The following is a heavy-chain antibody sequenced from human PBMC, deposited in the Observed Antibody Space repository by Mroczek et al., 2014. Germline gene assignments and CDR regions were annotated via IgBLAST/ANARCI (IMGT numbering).Heavy chain of an antibody. CDR1: GGSFSGYY. J-gene: IGHJ4*02. D-gene: IGHD3-22*01. CDR2: INHSGST. Sequence: QVQLQQWGAGLLKPSETLSLTCAVYGGSFSGYYWSWIRQPPGKGLEWIGEINHSGSTNYNPSLKSRVTISVDTSKNQFSLKLSSVTAADTAVYYCASRPSSGYYYVWEPPFDYWGQGTLVTVSS. V-gene: IGHV4-34*01. CDR3: ASRPSSGYYYVWEPPFDY.